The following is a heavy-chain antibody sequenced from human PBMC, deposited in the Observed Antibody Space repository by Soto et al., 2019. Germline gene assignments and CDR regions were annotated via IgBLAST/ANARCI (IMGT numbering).Heavy chain of an antibody. V-gene: IGHV4-4*07. CDR2: IYTSGST. CDR1: CGSISSYY. Sequence: ASETLSLTCTVSCGSISSYYWSWIRQPAGKGLEWIGRIYTSGSTNYNPSLKSRVTMSVDTSKNQFSLKLSSVTAADTAVYYCATLAGYSSSWYQYYGMDVWGQGTTVTVSS. D-gene: IGHD6-13*01. J-gene: IGHJ6*02. CDR3: ATLAGYSSSWYQYYGMDV.